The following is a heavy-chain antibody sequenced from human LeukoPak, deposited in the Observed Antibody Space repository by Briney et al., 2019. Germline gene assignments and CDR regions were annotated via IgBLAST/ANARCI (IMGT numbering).Heavy chain of an antibody. CDR2: ISSSSSYI. CDR3: ARLGGYCSGGSCFGDYFDY. J-gene: IGHJ4*02. Sequence: GGSLRLSCAASGFTFSSYSMNWVRQAPGKGLEWVSSISSSSSYIYYADSVKGRFTISRDNAKNSLYLQMNSLRAEDTAVYYCARLGGYCSGGSCFGDYFDYWGQGTLVTVSS. D-gene: IGHD2-15*01. V-gene: IGHV3-21*01. CDR1: GFTFSSYS.